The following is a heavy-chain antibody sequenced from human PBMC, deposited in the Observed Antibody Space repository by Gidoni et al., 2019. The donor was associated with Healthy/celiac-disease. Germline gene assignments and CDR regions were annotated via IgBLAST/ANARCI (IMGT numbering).Heavy chain of an antibody. J-gene: IGHJ3*02. CDR1: GFTFSSYG. CDR2: IWYDGSNK. CDR3: ASKRGYSYGNDAFDI. V-gene: IGHV3-33*01. D-gene: IGHD5-18*01. Sequence: QVQLVESGGGVVQPGRSLRLSCAPSGFTFSSYGMHWVRQAPGKGLEWVAVIWYDGSNKYYADAVKGRFTISRDNSKNTLYMQMNSLRAEDTAVYYCASKRGYSYGNDAFDIWGQGTMVTVSS.